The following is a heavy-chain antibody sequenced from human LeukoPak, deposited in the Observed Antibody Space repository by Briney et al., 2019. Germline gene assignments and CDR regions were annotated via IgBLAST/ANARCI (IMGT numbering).Heavy chain of an antibody. CDR3: ARWHSSGWALDY. V-gene: IGHV3-53*01. CDR2: XYXGXST. J-gene: IGHJ4*02. D-gene: IGHD6-25*01. CDR1: XXXXXXXX. Sequence: PGGSLRLSCAAXXXXXXXXXXXXVXXXXXXXXEXVSVXYXGXSTYYADSVXGXFTISRDNSKNTLYLQMNSLRAEDTAMYFCARWHSSGWALDYWGQGTLVTVSS.